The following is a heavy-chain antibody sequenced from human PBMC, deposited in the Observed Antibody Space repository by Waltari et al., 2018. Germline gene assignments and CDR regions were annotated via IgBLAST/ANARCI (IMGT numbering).Heavy chain of an antibody. CDR1: GYTFTSYD. CDR2: KNPNSGNT. V-gene: IGHV1-8*01. Sequence: QVQLVQSGAEVKKPGASVKVSCKASGYTFTSYDINWVRQAPGQGLEWMGWKNPNSGNTCYAQKFQGRGTMTRNTSRSTAYMELSSLRSEDTAVYYCARGYYYDSSGLVPTFDPWGQGTLVTVSS. D-gene: IGHD3-22*01. CDR3: ARGYYYDSSGLVPTFDP. J-gene: IGHJ5*02.